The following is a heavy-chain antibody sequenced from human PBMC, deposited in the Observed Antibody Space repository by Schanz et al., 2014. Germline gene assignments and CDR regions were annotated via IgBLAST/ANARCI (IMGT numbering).Heavy chain of an antibody. J-gene: IGHJ3*02. CDR1: GFIVRSNY. V-gene: IGHV3-48*04. CDR2: ISWNSGTI. Sequence: EVQLVESGGGLVQPGGSLRLSCAVSGFIVRSNYMTWVRQAPGKGLEWVSVISWNSGTIGYADSVKGRFTISRDNAKNSLVLQMTSLRAEDTAVYYCARVALPGSSSPQEAFDIWGQGTMVTVSS. D-gene: IGHD6-6*01. CDR3: ARVALPGSSSPQEAFDI.